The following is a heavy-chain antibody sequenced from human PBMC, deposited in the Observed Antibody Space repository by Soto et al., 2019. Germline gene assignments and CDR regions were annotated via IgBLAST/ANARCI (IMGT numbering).Heavy chain of an antibody. CDR2: IYYSGST. CDR1: GGSISSSSYY. Sequence: SETLSLTCTVSGGSISSSSYYWGWIRQPPGKGLEWIGSIYYSGSTYYNPSLKSRVTISVDTSKNQFSLKLSSVTAADTAVYYCARAYYDYVWGSYRYGWFDPWGQGTLVTVSS. V-gene: IGHV4-39*01. CDR3: ARAYYDYVWGSYRYGWFDP. J-gene: IGHJ5*02. D-gene: IGHD3-16*02.